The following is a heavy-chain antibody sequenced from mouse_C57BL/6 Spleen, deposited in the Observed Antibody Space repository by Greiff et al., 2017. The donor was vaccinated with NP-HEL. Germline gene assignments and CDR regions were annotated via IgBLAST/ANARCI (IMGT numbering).Heavy chain of an antibody. CDR1: GYAFSSSW. V-gene: IGHV1-82*01. Sequence: VKLQESGPELVKPGASVKISCKASGYAFSSSWMNWVKQRPGKGLEWIGRIYPGDGDTNYNGKFKGKATLTADKSSSTAYMQLSSLTSEDSAVYFCARWGDDYAMDYWGQGTSVTVSS. CDR3: ARWGDDYAMDY. CDR2: IYPGDGDT. D-gene: IGHD3-3*01. J-gene: IGHJ4*01.